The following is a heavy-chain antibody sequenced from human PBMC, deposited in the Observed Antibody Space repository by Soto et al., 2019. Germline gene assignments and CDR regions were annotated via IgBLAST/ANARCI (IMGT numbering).Heavy chain of an antibody. CDR1: GGSISSGW. D-gene: IGHD6-19*01. J-gene: IGHJ4*02. CDR3: TRGSGWYYY. CDR2: ILYSGKT. Sequence: SETLSLTCAVSGGSISSGWWTWVRRPPGKGLEWIGEILYSGKTNYNSSLKSQVTKSKDTSKKQFSLKLSSVTAADTAVYYCTRGSGWYYYWGQGTLVTVSS. V-gene: IGHV4-4*02.